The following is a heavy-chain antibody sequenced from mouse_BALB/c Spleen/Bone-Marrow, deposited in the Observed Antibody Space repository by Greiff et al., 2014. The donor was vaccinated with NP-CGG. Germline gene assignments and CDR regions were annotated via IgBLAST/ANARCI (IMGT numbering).Heavy chain of an antibody. V-gene: IGHV1-4*01. Sequence: QVQLQQSGAELARPGASVKMSCKASGYTFTSYTMHWVKQRPGQGLEWIGYINPSSGYTNYNQKFKDKATLTADKSSSTVYMQLSSLTSEDSAVYYCARYRYDWYFDVWGAGTTVTVSS. J-gene: IGHJ1*01. CDR2: INPSSGYT. D-gene: IGHD2-14*01. CDR3: ARYRYDWYFDV. CDR1: GYTFTSYT.